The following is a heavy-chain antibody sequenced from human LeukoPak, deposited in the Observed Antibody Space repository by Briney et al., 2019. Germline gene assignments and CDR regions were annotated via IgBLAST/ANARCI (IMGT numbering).Heavy chain of an antibody. CDR1: GFTFSSYW. CDR2: INSDGSST. CDR3: ARSRVVIIRGVYYFDY. J-gene: IGHJ4*02. D-gene: IGHD3-3*01. Sequence: GGSLRLSCAASGFTFSSYWTHWVRQAPGKGLVWVSRINSDGSSTSYADSVKGRFTISRDNAKNTLYLQMNSLRAEDTAVYYCARSRVVIIRGVYYFDYWGQGTLVTVSS. V-gene: IGHV3-74*01.